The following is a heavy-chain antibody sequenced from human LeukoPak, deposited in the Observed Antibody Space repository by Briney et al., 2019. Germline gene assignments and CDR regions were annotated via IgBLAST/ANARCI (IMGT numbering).Heavy chain of an antibody. CDR2: IYFSGST. Sequence: SETLSLTCTVSGGSIRSYYWSWIRQPPGKGLEWIGYIYFSGSTSYNPSLMSRVTISVDRSKNQFSLKLSSVAAADTAVYYCARSYDTNFDYWGQGTLVTVSS. V-gene: IGHV4-59*01. CDR3: ARSYDTNFDY. CDR1: GGSIRSYY. D-gene: IGHD3-3*01. J-gene: IGHJ4*02.